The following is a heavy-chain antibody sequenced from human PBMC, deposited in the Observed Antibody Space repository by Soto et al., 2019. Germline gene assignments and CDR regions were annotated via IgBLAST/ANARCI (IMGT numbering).Heavy chain of an antibody. V-gene: IGHV4-39*01. CDR2: MLYSGLT. D-gene: IGHD2-15*01. CDR1: GYSVSSSDYY. J-gene: IGHJ6*02. Sequence: LSLTCSVSGYSVSSSDYYWAWIRQPPGKGLEWIGSMLYSGLTYYNPSLKSRVTLSVDTSKNQFSVRLNSVTASDTAVYYCAPLSVSLSGPYGIHVWGQGTTVTVSS. CDR3: APLSVSLSGPYGIHV.